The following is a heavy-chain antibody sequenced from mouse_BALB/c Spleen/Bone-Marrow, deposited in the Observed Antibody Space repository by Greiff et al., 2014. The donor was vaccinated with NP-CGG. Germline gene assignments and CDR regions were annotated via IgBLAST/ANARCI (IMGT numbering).Heavy chain of an antibody. Sequence: VQLKDSGGGVVQPGGSRKLSCAASGFNFSDYGMAWVRLAPGKGPEWVAFISNLAYSIYYADTVTGRFTISRENAKNTLYLEXXXXXXXDTAMYYCTRDRGYDGGYYFDYWGQGTTLTVSS. J-gene: IGHJ2*01. CDR2: ISNLAYSI. V-gene: IGHV5-15*02. CDR1: GFNFSDYG. CDR3: TRDRGYDGGYYFDY. D-gene: IGHD2-2*01.